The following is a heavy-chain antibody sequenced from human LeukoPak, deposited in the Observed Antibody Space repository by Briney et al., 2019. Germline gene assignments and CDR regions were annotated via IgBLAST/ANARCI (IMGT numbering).Heavy chain of an antibody. CDR3: AKGPYYDSSGFDY. CDR1: GFTFDDYA. Sequence: GGSLRLTCAASGFTFDDYAMHWVRQAPGKGLEWVSGISWYSGSIGYADSVKGRFTISRDNAKNSLYLQMNSLRAEDTALYYCAKGPYYDSSGFDYWGQGTLVTVSS. D-gene: IGHD3-22*01. V-gene: IGHV3-9*01. CDR2: ISWYSGSI. J-gene: IGHJ4*02.